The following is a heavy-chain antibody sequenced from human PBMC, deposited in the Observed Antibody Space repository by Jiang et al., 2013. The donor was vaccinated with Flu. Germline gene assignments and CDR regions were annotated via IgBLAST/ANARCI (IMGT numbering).Heavy chain of an antibody. J-gene: IGHJ2*01. D-gene: IGHD2-2*01. V-gene: IGHV3-33*08. CDR2: IWYDGSNK. CDR3: ARDDASDWYFDL. CDR1: GFTFSSYG. Sequence: VQLVESGGGVVQPGRSLRLSCAASGFTFSSYGMHWVRQAPGKGLEWVAVIWYDGSNKYYADSVKGRFTVSRDNSRNTVYLQMNSLRVEDTAVYYCARDDASDWYFDLVGPWPPWSLSSS.